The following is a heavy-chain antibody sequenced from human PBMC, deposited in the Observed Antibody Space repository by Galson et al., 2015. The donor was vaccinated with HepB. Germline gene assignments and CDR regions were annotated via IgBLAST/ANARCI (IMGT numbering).Heavy chain of an antibody. V-gene: IGHV4-59*01. D-gene: IGHD6-19*01. Sequence: SETLSLTCTVSGGSISSYYWSWIRQPPGKGLEWIGYIYYSGSTNYNPSLKSRVTISVDTSKNQFSLKLSSVTAADTAVYYCARDARAKGGDSSGWGYYYYYGMDVWGQGTTVTVSS. J-gene: IGHJ6*02. CDR1: GGSISSYY. CDR3: ARDARAKGGDSSGWGYYYYYGMDV. CDR2: IYYSGST.